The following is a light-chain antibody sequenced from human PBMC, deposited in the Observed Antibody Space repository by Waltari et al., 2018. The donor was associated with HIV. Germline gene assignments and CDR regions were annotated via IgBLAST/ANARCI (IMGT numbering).Light chain of an antibody. CDR3: ATWDDSLNGYV. CDR2: HSN. V-gene: IGLV1-44*01. Sequence: QSVLTQPPSASGTPGQRVTISCSGGGSHIGNNPVHWYQHLSGTAPKLLIYHSNRRPSGVPDRFSGSKSGTSDSLAISGLQSEDEADYYCATWDDSLNGYVLGTGTKVTVL. CDR1: GSHIGNNP. J-gene: IGLJ1*01.